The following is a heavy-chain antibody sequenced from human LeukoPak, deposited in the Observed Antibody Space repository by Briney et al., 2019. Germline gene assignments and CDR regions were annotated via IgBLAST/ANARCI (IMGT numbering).Heavy chain of an antibody. Sequence: ASVKVSCKASSYTFTNYAFTWVRQAPGQGLEWMGWISAYNGNTNYAQKLQGRVTMTTDTSTSTAYMELRSLRSEDTAVYYCARGEGYYSIRNNWFDPWGQGTLVTVSS. V-gene: IGHV1-18*01. CDR2: ISAYNGNT. CDR3: ARGEGYYSIRNNWFDP. D-gene: IGHD3-3*01. CDR1: SYTFTNYA. J-gene: IGHJ5*02.